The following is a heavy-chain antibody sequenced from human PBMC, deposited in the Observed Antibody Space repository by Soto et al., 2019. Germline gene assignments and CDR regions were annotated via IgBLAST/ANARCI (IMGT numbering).Heavy chain of an antibody. D-gene: IGHD1-26*01. J-gene: IGHJ4*02. CDR1: GFTFSSYA. CDR2: ISGSGGST. Sequence: EVQLLESGGGLVQPGGSLRLSCAASGFTFSSYAMSWVRQAPGKGLEWVSAISGSGGSTYYADSVKGRFTISRGNSKNTPDLQMNSLRAEDTAVYYWAKDLDGRHWGQGTLVTVSS. CDR3: AKDLDGRH. V-gene: IGHV3-23*01.